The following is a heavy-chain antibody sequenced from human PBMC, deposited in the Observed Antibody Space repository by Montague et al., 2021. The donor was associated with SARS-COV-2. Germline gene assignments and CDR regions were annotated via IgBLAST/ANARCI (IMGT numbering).Heavy chain of an antibody. CDR3: ARRPYYYDSSGQFDP. CDR2: IYYSGST. V-gene: IGHV4-39*07. J-gene: IGHJ5*02. Sequence: SETLSLTCTVSGGPISSSTYYWGWIRQPPGKGLEWIASIYYSGSTYFNPSLKSRVAISIGTSKNQFSLKLSSVTAADTAVYYCARRPYYYDSSGQFDPWGQGVLVTVSS. D-gene: IGHD3-22*01. CDR1: GGPISSSTYY.